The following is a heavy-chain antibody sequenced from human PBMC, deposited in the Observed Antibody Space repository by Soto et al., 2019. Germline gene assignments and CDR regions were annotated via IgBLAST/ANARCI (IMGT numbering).Heavy chain of an antibody. CDR3: AKYGSDTAMVRVYYYYGMDV. V-gene: IGHV3-23*01. J-gene: IGHJ6*02. Sequence: EVQLLESGGGLVQPGGSLRLCCAASGFTFSSYAMSWVRQAPGKGLEWVSAISGSGGSTYYADSVKGRFTISRDNSKTTLYLQMNSLRAEDTAVYYCAKYGSDTAMVRVYYYYGMDVWGQGTTVTVSS. CDR1: GFTFSSYA. D-gene: IGHD5-18*01. CDR2: ISGSGGST.